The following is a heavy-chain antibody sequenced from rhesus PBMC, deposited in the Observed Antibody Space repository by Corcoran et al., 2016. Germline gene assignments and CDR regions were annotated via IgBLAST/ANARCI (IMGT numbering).Heavy chain of an antibody. CDR1: GASISSDY. D-gene: IGHD4-23*01. Sequence: QVQLQESGPGLVKPSETLPLTCAVSGASISSDYWSWIRQAPGKGLEWIGRIYGSGGNNDYNHALKSRVTSSMDRSKNQFSLKLSSVTVADTAVYYCARDRPSNDRFDVWGAGLLVTVSP. J-gene: IGHJ5-1*01. V-gene: IGHV4S2*01. CDR3: ARDRPSNDRFDV. CDR2: IYGSGGNN.